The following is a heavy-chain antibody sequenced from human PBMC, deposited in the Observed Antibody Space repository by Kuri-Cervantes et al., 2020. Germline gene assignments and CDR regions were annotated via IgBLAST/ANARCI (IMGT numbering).Heavy chain of an antibody. CDR3: ARSYAVDTAGSGYFDY. Sequence: GGSLRLSCEGSGYSFTSYWIGWVRQMPGKGLEWMGIIYPGDSDTRYSPSFQGQVTISADKSISTAYLQWSSLKASDTAMYYCARSYAVDTAGSGYFDYWGQGTLVTVSS. J-gene: IGHJ4*02. CDR1: GYSFTSYW. V-gene: IGHV5-51*01. D-gene: IGHD5-18*01. CDR2: IYPGDSDT.